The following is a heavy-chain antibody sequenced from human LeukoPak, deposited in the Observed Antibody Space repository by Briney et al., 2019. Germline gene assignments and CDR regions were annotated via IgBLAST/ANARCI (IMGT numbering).Heavy chain of an antibody. CDR3: AREGDDVSSGYYFDS. CDR1: GGSFSGYY. D-gene: IGHD3-3*01. Sequence: SETLSLTCAVYGGSFSGYYWSWIRQPPGKGLEWIGEINHSGSTNYNPSLKSRVTISVDTSKNQFSLSLSSVTAADAAVYYCAREGDDVSSGYYFDSWGRGILVTVSS. V-gene: IGHV4-34*01. CDR2: INHSGST. J-gene: IGHJ4*02.